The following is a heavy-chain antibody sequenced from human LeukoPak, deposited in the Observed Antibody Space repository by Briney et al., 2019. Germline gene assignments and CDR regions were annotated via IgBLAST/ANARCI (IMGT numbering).Heavy chain of an antibody. CDR3: AKDGPSTSNYGMDV. J-gene: IGHJ6*04. Sequence: GGSLRLSCAASGFTFSSYGMHWVRQAPGKGLEWVAVISHDGSNKYYADSVKGRFTISRDNSKNTLYLQMNSLRAEDTAVYYCAKDGPSTSNYGMDVWGKGTTVTVSS. V-gene: IGHV3-30*18. D-gene: IGHD2-2*01. CDR1: GFTFSSYG. CDR2: ISHDGSNK.